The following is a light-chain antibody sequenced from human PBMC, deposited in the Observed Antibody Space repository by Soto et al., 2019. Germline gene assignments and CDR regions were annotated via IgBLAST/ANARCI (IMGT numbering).Light chain of an antibody. CDR3: CSYAGNYTYV. V-gene: IGLV2-23*01. CDR1: SSDVGSYNF. CDR2: EGS. Sequence: QSALTQPASVSGSPGQSITISCTGTSSDVGSYNFVSWYQQHPGKAPKLMIYEGSKRPSGVSNRFSGSKSGNTASLTISGLQAEDEADYYCCSYAGNYTYVFGPGTKLTVL. J-gene: IGLJ1*01.